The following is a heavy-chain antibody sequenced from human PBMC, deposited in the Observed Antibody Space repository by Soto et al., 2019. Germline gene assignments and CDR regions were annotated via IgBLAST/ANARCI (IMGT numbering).Heavy chain of an antibody. D-gene: IGHD5-18*01. CDR3: ARSVVGGVDTAMVIYYYYYGMDV. CDR1: GGSFSGYY. Sequence: QVQLQPWGAGLLTPSETLSLTCAVYGGSFSGYYWSWIRPPPGKGLEWIGEINHSGSTNYNPSLKIRVTISVDTSKNQFSLKLSSVTAADTAVYYCARSVVGGVDTAMVIYYYYYGMDVWGQGTTVTVSS. CDR2: INHSGST. V-gene: IGHV4-34*01. J-gene: IGHJ6*02.